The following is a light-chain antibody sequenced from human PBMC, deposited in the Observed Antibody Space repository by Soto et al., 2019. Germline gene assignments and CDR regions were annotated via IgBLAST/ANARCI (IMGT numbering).Light chain of an antibody. Sequence: EIEVTQSPGTLSLSPGERATLSCKASQTINSNYLAWYHQKPGQAPRLLIWHASNRATGIPDRFSGSGSGTDFTLTISRLEPEDLSVYYCQEYSGSSRTFGQWTKVEIK. CDR2: HAS. CDR3: QEYSGSSRT. J-gene: IGKJ1*01. V-gene: IGKV3-20*01. CDR1: QTINSNY.